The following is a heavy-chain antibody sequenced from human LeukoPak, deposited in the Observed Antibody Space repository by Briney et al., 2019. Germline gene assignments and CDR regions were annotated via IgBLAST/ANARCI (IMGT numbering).Heavy chain of an antibody. CDR2: IYYSGST. V-gene: IGHV4-59*01. CDR3: ARAPCLYYYDSSGYICAKEIDY. D-gene: IGHD3-22*01. J-gene: IGHJ4*02. Sequence: PSETLSLTCTVSGGSISSYYWSWIRQPPGKGLEWIGYIYYSGSTNYNPSLKSRVTISVDTSKNQFSLKLSSVTAADTAVYYCARAPCLYYYDSSGYICAKEIDYWGQGTLVTVSS. CDR1: GGSISSYY.